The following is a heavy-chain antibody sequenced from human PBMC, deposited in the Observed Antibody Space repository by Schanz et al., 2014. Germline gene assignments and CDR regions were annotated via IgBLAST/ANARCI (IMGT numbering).Heavy chain of an antibody. Sequence: EVQLVESGGGLVQPGGSLRLSCAASGFSIRNHDMHWVRQATGAGLEWVSAIGTAGDTFYLDSVKGRFTISRENAKNSLYLQMNSLRAEDTAVYYCAKARRKSNCSGGRCFHYSYYGMDVWGKGTTVTVSS. J-gene: IGHJ6*04. D-gene: IGHD2-15*01. CDR1: GFSIRNHD. CDR3: AKARRKSNCSGGRCFHYSYYGMDV. V-gene: IGHV3-13*04. CDR2: IGTAGDT.